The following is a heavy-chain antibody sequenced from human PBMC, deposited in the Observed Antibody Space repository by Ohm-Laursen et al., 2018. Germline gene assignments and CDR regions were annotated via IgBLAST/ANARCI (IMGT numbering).Heavy chain of an antibody. CDR2: ISGSGSRT. J-gene: IGHJ3*02. Sequence: SLRLSCAASGFTFSSYAMNWVRQAPGKGLEWVSGISGSGSRTYYADSVKGRCTISRDNSKNTVHLQMNSLRAEDTAVYYCAKVYYCSGGSCYSWELTNGFDIWGQGTMVTVSS. CDR3: AKVYYCSGGSCYSWELTNGFDI. D-gene: IGHD2-15*01. V-gene: IGHV3-23*01. CDR1: GFTFSSYA.